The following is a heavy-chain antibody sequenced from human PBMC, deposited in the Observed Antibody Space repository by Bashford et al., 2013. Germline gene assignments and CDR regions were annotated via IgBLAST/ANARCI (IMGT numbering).Heavy chain of an antibody. D-gene: IGHD2-21*01. J-gene: IGHJ4*02. V-gene: IGHV3-53*01. CDR3: VREFPANCGGDCSFDC. Sequence: VRQAPGKGLEWVSVIYSGGNTYYADSVKGRFTISRDNSKNTLYLQMNSLRVEDTAVYYCVREFPANCGGDCSFDCWGQGTLVTVSS. CDR2: IYSGGNT.